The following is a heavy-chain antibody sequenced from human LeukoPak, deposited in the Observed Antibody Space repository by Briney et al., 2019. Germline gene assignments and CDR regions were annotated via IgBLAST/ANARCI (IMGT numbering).Heavy chain of an antibody. CDR3: ARDHSGSYRKSGWFDP. D-gene: IGHD3-10*01. CDR2: IYYSGST. J-gene: IGHJ5*02. V-gene: IGHV4-59*12. CDR1: GGSISSYY. Sequence: PSETLSLTCTVSGGSISSYYWNWIRQPPGKGLEWIGYIYYSGSTNYNPSLKSRVTISVDTSKNQFSLKLSSVTAADAAVYYCARDHSGSYRKSGWFDPWGQGTLVTVSS.